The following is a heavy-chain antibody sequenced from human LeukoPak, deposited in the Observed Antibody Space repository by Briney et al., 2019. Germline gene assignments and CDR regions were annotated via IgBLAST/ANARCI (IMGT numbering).Heavy chain of an antibody. CDR1: GGSISSYY. Sequence: KPSETLSLTCTVSGGSISSYYWSWIRQPPGKGLEWIGSIYYSGSTYYNPSLKSRVTISVDTSKNQFSLKLSSVTAADTAVYYCARLKVRGVFYYYYMDVWGKGTTVTVSS. CDR3: ARLKVRGVFYYYYMDV. V-gene: IGHV4-39*01. D-gene: IGHD3-10*01. CDR2: IYYSGST. J-gene: IGHJ6*03.